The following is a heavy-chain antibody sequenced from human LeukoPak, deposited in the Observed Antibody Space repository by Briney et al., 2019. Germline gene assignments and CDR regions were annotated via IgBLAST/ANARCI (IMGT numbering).Heavy chain of an antibody. D-gene: IGHD5-12*01. CDR2: INPNSGVT. CDR3: AKDRYGDYEAPFHYYMDA. Sequence: ASVKVSCKASGYTFTSYAMNWVRQAPGQGLEWMGWINPNSGVTNYAQKLQGRVTITRDTSIDTAYMQLSRLRSDDTAVYYCAKDRYGDYEAPFHYYMDAWGRGTTVTASS. CDR1: GYTFTSYA. J-gene: IGHJ6*03. V-gene: IGHV1-2*02.